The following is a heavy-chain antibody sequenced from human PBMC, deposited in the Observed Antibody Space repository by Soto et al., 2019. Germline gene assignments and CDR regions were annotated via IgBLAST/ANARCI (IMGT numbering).Heavy chain of an antibody. V-gene: IGHV1-8*01. Sequence: QVQLVQSGAEVKKPGASVKVSCKASGYTFTSYDINWVRQATGQGLEWMGWMNPNSGNTGYAQKFQGRVTMTRNTSISTAYMELSRLRSEDTAVYYCARGMYYDILTGYYKGYYYYYGMDVWGQGTTVTVSS. CDR1: GYTFTSYD. CDR2: MNPNSGNT. J-gene: IGHJ6*02. CDR3: ARGMYYDILTGYYKGYYYYYGMDV. D-gene: IGHD3-9*01.